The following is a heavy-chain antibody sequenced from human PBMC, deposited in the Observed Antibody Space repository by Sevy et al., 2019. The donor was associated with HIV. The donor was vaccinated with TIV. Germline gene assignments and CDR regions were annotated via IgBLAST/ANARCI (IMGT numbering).Heavy chain of an antibody. D-gene: IGHD2-8*01. CDR1: GFTFSKYS. CDR2: LSFGWGEI. V-gene: IGHV3-23*01. Sequence: GGSLRLSCAASGFTFSKYSMSWVRHPPGKGLEWVSTLSFGWGEINYADSVKGRFTISRDNSKSSVYLQMNNLRPEDTAAYYCAREGCTKPHDYWGQGTLVTVSS. CDR3: AREGCTKPHDY. J-gene: IGHJ4*02.